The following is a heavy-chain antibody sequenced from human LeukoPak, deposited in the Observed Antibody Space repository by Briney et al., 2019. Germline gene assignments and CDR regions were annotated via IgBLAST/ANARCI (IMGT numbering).Heavy chain of an antibody. CDR2: IYYSGST. D-gene: IGHD1-26*01. J-gene: IGHJ4*02. Sequence: PSETLSLTCTVSGGSISSGDYYWSWIRQPPGKGLEWIGYIYYSGSTYYNPSLKSRVTISVDTSKNQFSLKLSSVTAADTAVYYCARGAGNWWELQAPGGDYWGQGTLVTVSS. CDR3: ARGAGNWWELQAPGGDY. CDR1: GGSISSGDYY. V-gene: IGHV4-30-4*01.